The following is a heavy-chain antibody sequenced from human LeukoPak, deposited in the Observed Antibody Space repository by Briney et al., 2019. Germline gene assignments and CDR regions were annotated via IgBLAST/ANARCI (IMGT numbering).Heavy chain of an antibody. J-gene: IGHJ4*02. CDR3: ARANGGSYYQGDFDY. D-gene: IGHD1-26*01. CDR2: IWYDGSNK. V-gene: IGHV3-33*01. Sequence: GGSLRLSCAASGFTFSSHGMHWVRQAPGKGLEWVAVIWYDGSNKYYADSVKGRFTISRDNSKNTLYLQMNSLRAEDTAVYYCARANGGSYYQGDFDYWGQGTLVTVSS. CDR1: GFTFSSHG.